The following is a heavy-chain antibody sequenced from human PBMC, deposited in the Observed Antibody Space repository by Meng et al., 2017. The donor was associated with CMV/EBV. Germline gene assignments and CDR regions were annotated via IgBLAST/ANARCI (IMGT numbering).Heavy chain of an antibody. D-gene: IGHD6-6*01. CDR2: IYYSGST. CDR3: ARDPIAARPGGYYYYYCMDV. Sequence: SETLSLTCTVSGGSISSYYWSWIRQPPGKGLEWIGYIYYSGSTNYNPSLKSRVTISVDTSKNQFSLKLSSVTAADTAVYYCARDPIAARPGGYYYYYCMDVWGQGTTVTVSS. CDR1: GGSISSYY. V-gene: IGHV4-59*01. J-gene: IGHJ6*02.